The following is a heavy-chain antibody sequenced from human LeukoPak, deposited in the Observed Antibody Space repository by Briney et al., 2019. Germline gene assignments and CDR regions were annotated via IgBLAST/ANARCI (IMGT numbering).Heavy chain of an antibody. CDR1: GFTFSSYS. Sequence: GGSLRLSCAASGFTFSSYSMNWVRQAPGKGLEWISYISSSGSTINYADSVKGRFTISRDSAKNSLYLQMNSLRDEDTAVYYCARDHDDYGGNSYRRGYYGMDVWGQGTTVTVSS. D-gene: IGHD4-23*01. V-gene: IGHV3-48*02. CDR2: ISSSGSTI. J-gene: IGHJ6*02. CDR3: ARDHDDYGGNSYRRGYYGMDV.